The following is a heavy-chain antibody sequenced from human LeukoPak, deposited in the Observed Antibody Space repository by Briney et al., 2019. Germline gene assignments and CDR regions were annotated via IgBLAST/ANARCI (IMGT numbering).Heavy chain of an antibody. V-gene: IGHV1-2*02. Sequence: ASVKVSCKASGYTFTGYYMHWVRQAPGQGLEWMGWINPNSGGTNYAQKFQGRVTMTRDTSIGTAYVELSRLRSDDTAVYYCARFDCSGGSCYSERGWRAFDIWGQGTMVTVSS. CDR1: GYTFTGYY. J-gene: IGHJ3*02. D-gene: IGHD2-15*01. CDR2: INPNSGGT. CDR3: ARFDCSGGSCYSERGWRAFDI.